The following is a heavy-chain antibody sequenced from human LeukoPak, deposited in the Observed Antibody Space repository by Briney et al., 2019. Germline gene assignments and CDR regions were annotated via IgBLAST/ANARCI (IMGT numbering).Heavy chain of an antibody. CDR3: ARTYSSGWFDAFDI. V-gene: IGHV1-2*02. CDR1: GYTFTGHY. J-gene: IGHJ3*02. Sequence: SVKVSCKASGYTFTGHYVHWVRQAPGQGLEWMGWINPNNGGTNYVQKFQGRVTMTRDTSISTAYMELSRLRSDDTAVYYCARTYSSGWFDAFDIWGQGTMVTVSP. CDR2: INPNNGGT. D-gene: IGHD6-19*01.